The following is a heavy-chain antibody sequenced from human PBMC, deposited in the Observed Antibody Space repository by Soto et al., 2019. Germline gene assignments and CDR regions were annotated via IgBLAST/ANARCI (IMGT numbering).Heavy chain of an antibody. V-gene: IGHV3-48*02. CDR2: ISSRSYTI. D-gene: IGHD6-6*01. J-gene: IGHJ6*02. CDR1: GFSFSTYS. Sequence: EVQLVESGGGLVQPGGSLRLSCAASGFSFSTYSMNWVRQAPGKGLEWVSYISSRSYTIYYVDSVKGRFTISRDNARNWFYRKMTGLREENTVGNSLARGGSSSDNGMDVWGQGTTVTVSS. CDR3: ARGGSSSDNGMDV.